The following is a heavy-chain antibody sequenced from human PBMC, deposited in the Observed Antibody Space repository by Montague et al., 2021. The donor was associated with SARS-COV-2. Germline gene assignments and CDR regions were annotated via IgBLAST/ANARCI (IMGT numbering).Heavy chain of an antibody. V-gene: IGHV4-39*01. D-gene: IGHD5-18*01. Sequence: SETLSLTCTVTGGPISGSSDYWGWIRQSPGKGLEWIASVGYSGNTXYRPSLKSRLTIFVDTSKNQFSLKLNSVTAADTALYYCARREYSYGWGDWGQGALVTVSS. CDR1: GGPISGSSDY. CDR3: ARREYSYGWGD. J-gene: IGHJ4*02. CDR2: VGYSGNT.